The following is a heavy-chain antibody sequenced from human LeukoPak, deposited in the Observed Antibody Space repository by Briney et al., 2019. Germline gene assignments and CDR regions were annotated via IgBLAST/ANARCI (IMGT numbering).Heavy chain of an antibody. CDR3: ARLSPRLLDP. J-gene: IGHJ5*02. Sequence: GESLEISCKGSGNTFTNYWIGWVRQLPGKGLEWMGIIYPGDSETRYSPSFQGQVTMSVDKSSSTAYLQWATLKASDTPIYFCARLSPRLLDPWGQGTRVPVSS. CDR1: GNTFTNYW. CDR2: IYPGDSET. D-gene: IGHD3-3*01. V-gene: IGHV5-51*01.